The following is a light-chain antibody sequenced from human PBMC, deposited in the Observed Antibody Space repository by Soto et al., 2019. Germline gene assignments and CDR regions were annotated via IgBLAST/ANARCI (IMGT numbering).Light chain of an antibody. CDR2: DAS. Sequence: EIVLTQSPATLSLSPGERATLSCRASQSVSSYLASYQQKPGQAPRLLIYDASNRATGIPARFSGSGSGTDFTLTISSLEPEDFVVYYCQQRSIWPLTFGGGTKVEIK. V-gene: IGKV3-11*01. CDR1: QSVSSY. CDR3: QQRSIWPLT. J-gene: IGKJ4*01.